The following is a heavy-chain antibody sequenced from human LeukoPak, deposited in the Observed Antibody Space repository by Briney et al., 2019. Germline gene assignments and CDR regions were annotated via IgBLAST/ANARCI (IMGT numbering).Heavy chain of an antibody. V-gene: IGHV3-43*02. Sequence: GGSLRLSCAASGFTFDDYAMHWVRKAPGKGLEWVSLISGDGGSTYYADSVKGRFTIARDNSKNSLYLQMNSLRTEDTALYYCAKDMRRGWYYYDSSGYYYDSCFDYWGQGTLVTVSS. CDR3: AKDMRRGWYYYDSSGYYYDSCFDY. J-gene: IGHJ4*02. CDR2: ISGDGGST. CDR1: GFTFDDYA. D-gene: IGHD3-22*01.